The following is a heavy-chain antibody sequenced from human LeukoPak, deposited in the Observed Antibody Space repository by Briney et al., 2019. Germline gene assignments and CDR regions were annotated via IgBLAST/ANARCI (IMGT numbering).Heavy chain of an antibody. CDR1: GFIFRSYA. D-gene: IGHD3-10*02. V-gene: IGHV3-48*03. J-gene: IGHJ6*04. Sequence: GGSLRLSCVASGFIFRSYAMSWVRRAPGKGLEWVSYISSSGSTIYYADSVKGRFTISRDNGENSLYLQMNSLRAEDTAVYYCAELVITMVGGVWGKGTTVTISS. CDR2: ISSSGSTI. CDR3: AELVITMVGGV.